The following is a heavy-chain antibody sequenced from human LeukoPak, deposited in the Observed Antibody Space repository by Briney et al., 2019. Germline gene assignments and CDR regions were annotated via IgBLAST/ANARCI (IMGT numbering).Heavy chain of an antibody. CDR3: ARGARWAYYFDY. D-gene: IGHD4-23*01. Sequence: PGGSLRLSWTASGFTFSDYYMSWIRQTPGKGLEWLSYISTRDNTIQYADSVKGRFTISRDNANNSVFLQMNNLRAEDSAIYYCARGARWAYYFDYWGQGSLVTVSS. V-gene: IGHV3-11*01. J-gene: IGHJ4*02. CDR1: GFTFSDYY. CDR2: ISTRDNTI.